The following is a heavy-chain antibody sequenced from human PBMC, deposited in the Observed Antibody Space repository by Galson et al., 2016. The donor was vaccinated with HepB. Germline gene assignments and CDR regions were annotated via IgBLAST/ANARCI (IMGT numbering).Heavy chain of an antibody. Sequence: SLRLSCAASGFTFKNYAMNWVRQAPGKGLEWVSYISSASSIKYYADSVKGRFTISGDNARHSLYLEMNSLRGEDTAMYYCARDYVPGAWGQGVLVTVSS. CDR2: ISSASSIK. CDR1: GFTFKNYA. D-gene: IGHD3-10*01. V-gene: IGHV3-48*04. CDR3: ARDYVPGA. J-gene: IGHJ5*02.